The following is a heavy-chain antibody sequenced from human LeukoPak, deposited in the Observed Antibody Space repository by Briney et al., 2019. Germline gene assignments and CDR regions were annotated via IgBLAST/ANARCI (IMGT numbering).Heavy chain of an antibody. D-gene: IGHD4-17*01. Sequence: ASVKVSCKASGYTFTSYYMHWVRQAPGQGLEWMGIINPSGGSTSNAQKFQGRVTMTRDTSTSTVYMELSSLRSEDTAVYYCAVSFYGDYVGYWGQGTLVTVSS. CDR2: INPSGGST. CDR1: GYTFTSYY. V-gene: IGHV1-46*01. J-gene: IGHJ4*02. CDR3: AVSFYGDYVGY.